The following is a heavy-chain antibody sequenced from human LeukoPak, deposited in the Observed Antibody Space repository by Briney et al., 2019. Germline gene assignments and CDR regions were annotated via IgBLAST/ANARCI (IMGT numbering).Heavy chain of an antibody. CDR1: GSAFSSKY. CDR2: LYRDGKT. J-gene: IGHJ4*02. Sequence: GGSLRLSCLASGSAFSSKYMSWVRQAPGKGLEWVSVLYRDGKTYYADSVKGRFTISRDNSKNTLYLQLNSLRPEDTPMYYCATNYYDSSAPFDYWGQGTLVTVSS. CDR3: ATNYYDSSAPFDY. D-gene: IGHD3-22*01. V-gene: IGHV3-66*02.